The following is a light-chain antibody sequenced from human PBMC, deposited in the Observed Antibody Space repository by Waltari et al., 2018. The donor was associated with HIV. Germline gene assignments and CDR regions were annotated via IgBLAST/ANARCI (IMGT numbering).Light chain of an antibody. CDR2: TND. CDR3: AAWDDSLNGWV. Sequence: QSLLTQPPSASGTPGQRVTISCSGSSSNIGTNTVNWYQQFPGTAPKLLIYTNDQRPSGVPDRFSGSKSGTSASLASSGLQSEDETDYFCAAWDDSLNGWVFGGGTKLTVL. V-gene: IGLV1-44*01. J-gene: IGLJ3*02. CDR1: SSNIGTNT.